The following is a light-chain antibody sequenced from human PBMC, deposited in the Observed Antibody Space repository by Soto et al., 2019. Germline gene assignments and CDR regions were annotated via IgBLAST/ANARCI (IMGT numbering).Light chain of an antibody. CDR1: NIGSKS. J-gene: IGLJ2*01. CDR2: YDS. CDR3: QVWDSSSDHPRVV. V-gene: IGLV3-21*04. Sequence: SYELTQPPSVSGAPGTTARITCWGNNIGSKSVHWYQQKPGQAPVLVIYYDSDRPSGIPERFSGSNSGNTATLTISRVEAGDEDDYYCQVWDSSSDHPRVVFGGGTKRTVL.